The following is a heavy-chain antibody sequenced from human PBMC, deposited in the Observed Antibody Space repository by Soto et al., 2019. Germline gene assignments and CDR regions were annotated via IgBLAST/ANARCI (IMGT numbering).Heavy chain of an antibody. Sequence: QVQLQQWGAGLLKPSETLSLTCAVYGGSFSGYFWSWIRQPPGKGLEWIGEINHSGTTNYNPSLKRRVTISVDTSKNQFSLKFNSVTAADTAVYYCARASADRTGTTFFDYWGQGTLLTVSS. J-gene: IGHJ4*02. V-gene: IGHV4-34*01. D-gene: IGHD1-1*01. CDR3: ARASADRTGTTFFDY. CDR2: INHSGTT. CDR1: GGSFSGYF.